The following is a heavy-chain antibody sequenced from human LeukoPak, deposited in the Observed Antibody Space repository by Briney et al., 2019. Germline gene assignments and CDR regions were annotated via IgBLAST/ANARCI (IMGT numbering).Heavy chain of an antibody. J-gene: IGHJ4*02. V-gene: IGHV1-8*01. CDR1: GYTFTSYD. CDR3: ASSGIAAAGILGGY. Sequence: GAPVKVSCKASGYTFTSYDINWVRQATGQGLEWMGWMNPNSGNTGYAQKFQGRVTMTRNTSISTAYMELSSLRSEDTAVYYCASSGIAAAGILGGYWGQGTLVTVSS. CDR2: MNPNSGNT. D-gene: IGHD6-13*01.